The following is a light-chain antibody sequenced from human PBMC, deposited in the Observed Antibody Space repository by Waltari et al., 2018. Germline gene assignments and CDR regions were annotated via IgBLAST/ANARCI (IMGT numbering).Light chain of an antibody. CDR2: SDD. CDR3: QVWGISGDHPL. V-gene: IGLV3-21*01. J-gene: IGLJ7*01. Sequence: SYDLAQPPSLSVSPGQTARITCGGANIGTEVVNWYQQRPPQAPVLVMYSDDERPSGIPERFAGSKSGTTATLTISGVEAGDEADYYCQVWGISGDHPLFGGGTRLTV. CDR1: NIGTEV.